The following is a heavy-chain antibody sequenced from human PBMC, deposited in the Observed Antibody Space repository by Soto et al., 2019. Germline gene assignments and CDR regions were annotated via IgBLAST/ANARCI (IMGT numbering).Heavy chain of an antibody. CDR2: VIPILGTP. V-gene: IGHV1-69*06. J-gene: IGHJ6*02. D-gene: IGHD6-6*01. CDR1: GGTFTYYA. CDR3: AKGRPGVPYYYGMDV. Sequence: SVKVSCKASGGTFTYYAINWVRQAPGQGLEWMGGVIPILGTPNYAQKFQGRVTITADKSTSTAYMELSSLRSEDTAVYYCAKGRPGVPYYYGMDVWGQGTTVTVSS.